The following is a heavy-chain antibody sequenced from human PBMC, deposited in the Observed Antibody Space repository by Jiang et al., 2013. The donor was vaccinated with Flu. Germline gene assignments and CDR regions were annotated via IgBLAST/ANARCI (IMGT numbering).Heavy chain of an antibody. CDR2: ISNGGDGT. J-gene: IGHJ4*02. V-gene: IGHV3-23*01. Sequence: VQLLESGGGLVQPGGSLRLSCAASGFTFSSYAMSWVRQAPGKGLEWVSGISNGGDGTYYADSVKGRFTISRDNSKNTLYLQMNSLRAEDTAVYYCAKDQPQYDILTGYYTVASAYFDYWGRGTWSPSPQ. CDR3: AKDQPQYDILTGYYTVASAYFDY. CDR1: GFTFSSYA. D-gene: IGHD3-9*01.